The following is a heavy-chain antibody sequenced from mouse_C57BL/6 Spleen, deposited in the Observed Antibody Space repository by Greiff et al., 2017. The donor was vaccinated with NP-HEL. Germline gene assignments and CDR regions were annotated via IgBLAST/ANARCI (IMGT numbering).Heavy chain of an antibody. V-gene: IGHV1-64*01. CDR2: IHPNSGST. Sequence: QVQLQQPGAELVKPGASVKLSCKPSGYTFTSYWMHWVKQRPGQGLEWIGMIHPNSGSTNYNEKFKSKATLTVDKSSSTAYMQLSSLTSEDSAVYYCARSVYYDGSSYEWYFDVWGTGTTVTVSS. CDR3: ARSVYYDGSSYEWYFDV. CDR1: GYTFTSYW. D-gene: IGHD1-1*01. J-gene: IGHJ1*03.